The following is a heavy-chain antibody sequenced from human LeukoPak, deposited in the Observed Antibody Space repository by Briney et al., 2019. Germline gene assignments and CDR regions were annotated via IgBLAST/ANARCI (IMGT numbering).Heavy chain of an antibody. CDR1: GRTFTEYY. CDR2: IGGTAGNT. Sequence: GGSLRLSCAASGRTFTEYYMHWIRQAPGKGLEWVSFIGGTAGNTYYADSVKGRFTISRDNAKNSLYLQMNSLRAEDTAVYYCAREWSAIDIWGQGTMVTVSS. D-gene: IGHD2-8*01. J-gene: IGHJ3*02. CDR3: AREWSAIDI. V-gene: IGHV3-11*04.